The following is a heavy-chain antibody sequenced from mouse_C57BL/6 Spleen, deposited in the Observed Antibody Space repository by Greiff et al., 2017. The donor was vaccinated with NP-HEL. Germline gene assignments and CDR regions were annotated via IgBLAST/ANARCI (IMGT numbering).Heavy chain of an antibody. Sequence: EVQLQQSGPELVKPGASVKISCKASGYTFTDYYMNWVKQSHGKSLEWIGDINPNNGGTSYNQKFKGKATLTVDKSSSTAYMELRSLTSENSAVYYCARSELGRTYWAMDYWGQGTSVTVSS. CDR2: INPNNGGT. D-gene: IGHD5-1*01. J-gene: IGHJ4*01. V-gene: IGHV1-26*01. CDR1: GYTFTDYY. CDR3: ARSELGRTYWAMDY.